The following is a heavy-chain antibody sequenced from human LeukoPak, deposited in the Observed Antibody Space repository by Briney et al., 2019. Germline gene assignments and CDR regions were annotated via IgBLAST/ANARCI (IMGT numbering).Heavy chain of an antibody. CDR2: INPNSGGT. Sequence: GASVKVSCKASGYTFTGYYMHWVRQAPGQGLEWMGWINPNSGGTNYAQKFQGRVTMTEDTSTDTAYMELSSLRSEDTAVYYCAAQGVGVIRLYGNWYDPWGQGTLVTVSS. J-gene: IGHJ5*02. CDR1: GYTFTGYY. V-gene: IGHV1-2*02. D-gene: IGHD3-22*01. CDR3: AAQGVGVIRLYGNWYDP.